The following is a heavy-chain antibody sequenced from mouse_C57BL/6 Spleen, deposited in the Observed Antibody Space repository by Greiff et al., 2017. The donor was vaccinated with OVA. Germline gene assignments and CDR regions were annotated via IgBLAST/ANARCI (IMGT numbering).Heavy chain of an antibody. Sequence: VQLQQPGAELVRPGSSVKLSCKASGYTFTSYWMHWVNQRPIQDLEWIGNIDPSDSETHYNQKFKDKATLTVDKSSSTAYMQLSSLTSEDSAVYYCARDYGSSCFTYWGQGTLVTVSA. V-gene: IGHV1-52*01. CDR2: IDPSDSET. J-gene: IGHJ3*01. CDR1: GYTFTSYW. D-gene: IGHD1-1*01. CDR3: ARDYGSSCFTY.